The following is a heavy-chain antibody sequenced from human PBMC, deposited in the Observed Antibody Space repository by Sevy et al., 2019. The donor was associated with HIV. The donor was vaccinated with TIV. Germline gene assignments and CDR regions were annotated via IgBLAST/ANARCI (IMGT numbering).Heavy chain of an antibody. CDR2: IYSDSNT. CDR1: GFNFNIQA. CDR3: AKGLILEWSWYGMDV. V-gene: IGHV3-23*03. D-gene: IGHD3-3*01. J-gene: IGHJ6*02. Sequence: GGSLRLSCAASGFNFNIQAMGWVRQAPGKGLEWVSVIYSDSNTYYADSVKGRFTISRDNSKNTLYLQMKSLRAEDTAVYYCAKGLILEWSWYGMDVWGQGTTVTVSS.